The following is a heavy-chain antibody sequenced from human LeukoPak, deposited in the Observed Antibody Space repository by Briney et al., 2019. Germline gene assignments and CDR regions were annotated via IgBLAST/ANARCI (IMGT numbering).Heavy chain of an antibody. J-gene: IGHJ6*03. V-gene: IGHV4-39*01. CDR2: IYYSGST. CDR1: GGSISSSSYY. D-gene: IGHD6-19*01. Sequence: SETLSLTCTVSGGSISSSSYYWGWIRQPPGNGLEWIGSIYYSGSTYYNPSLKSRVTISVPTSKNQFSLKLSSVTAAETAVYYCARARAVAAPSYYYMDVWGKGTTVTVSS. CDR3: ARARAVAAPSYYYMDV.